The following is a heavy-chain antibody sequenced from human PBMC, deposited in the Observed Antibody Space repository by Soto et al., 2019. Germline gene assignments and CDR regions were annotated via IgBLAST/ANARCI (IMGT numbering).Heavy chain of an antibody. CDR3: ARGSGTLGDY. D-gene: IGHD3-10*01. V-gene: IGHV3-33*01. Sequence: QVQLVESGGGVVQPGRSLRLSCAASGFTFSSYGMHWVRQAPGKGLEWVAVIWCDGSNKYYADSVKGRFTISRDNSKNTLYLQMNSLRAEDTAVYYCARGSGTLGDYWGQGTLVTVSS. CDR1: GFTFSSYG. J-gene: IGHJ4*02. CDR2: IWCDGSNK.